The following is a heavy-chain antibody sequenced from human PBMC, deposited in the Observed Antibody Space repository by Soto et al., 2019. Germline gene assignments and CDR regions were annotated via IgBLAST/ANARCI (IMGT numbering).Heavy chain of an antibody. J-gene: IGHJ4*02. CDR1: GFTFSSYA. Sequence: GGSLRLSCAASGFTFSSYAMHWVRQAPGKGLEWVAVISYDGSNKYYADSVKGRFTISRDNSKNTLYLQMNSLRAEDTAVYYCARGVDIVGMYYFDYWGQGTLVTVSS. D-gene: IGHD5-12*01. CDR2: ISYDGSNK. V-gene: IGHV3-30-3*01. CDR3: ARGVDIVGMYYFDY.